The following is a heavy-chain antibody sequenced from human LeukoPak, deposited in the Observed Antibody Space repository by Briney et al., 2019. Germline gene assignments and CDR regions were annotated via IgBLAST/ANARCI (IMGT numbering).Heavy chain of an antibody. CDR2: ISAYNGNT. Sequence: ASVKVSCKASGYTFTSYGTSWVRQAPGQGLEWMGWISAYNGNTNYAQKLQGRVTMTTDTSTSTAYMELRSLRSDDTAVYYCARDKPPAYYYDSSGYYAIFDYWGQGTLVTVSS. J-gene: IGHJ4*02. V-gene: IGHV1-18*01. CDR3: ARDKPPAYYYDSSGYYAIFDY. CDR1: GYTFTSYG. D-gene: IGHD3-22*01.